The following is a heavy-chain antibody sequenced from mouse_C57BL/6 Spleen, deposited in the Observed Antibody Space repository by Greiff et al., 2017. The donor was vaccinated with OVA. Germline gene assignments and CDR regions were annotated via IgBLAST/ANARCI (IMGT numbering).Heavy chain of an antibody. CDR2: IDPENGDT. V-gene: IGHV14-4*01. CDR3: TRYSNYSTEYFDV. J-gene: IGHJ1*03. Sequence: EVQLQQSGAELVRPGASVKLSCTASGFNIKDDYMHWVKQRPEQGLEWIGWIDPENGDTEYASKFQGKATITADTSSNTAYLQLSSLTSEDTAVYYCTRYSNYSTEYFDVWGTGTTVTVSS. D-gene: IGHD2-5*01. CDR1: GFNIKDDY.